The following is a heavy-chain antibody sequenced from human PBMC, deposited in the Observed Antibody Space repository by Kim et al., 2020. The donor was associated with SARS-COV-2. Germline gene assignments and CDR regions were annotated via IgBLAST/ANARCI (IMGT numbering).Heavy chain of an antibody. CDR3: VKDRTHAIGWRYLVY. D-gene: IGHD2-21*01. Sequence: DSLTGRFTISRDNSKNTLYLEINSLRKEDTAVYYCVKDRTHAIGWRYLVYWGQGTLVTVSS. V-gene: IGHV3-33*03. J-gene: IGHJ4*03.